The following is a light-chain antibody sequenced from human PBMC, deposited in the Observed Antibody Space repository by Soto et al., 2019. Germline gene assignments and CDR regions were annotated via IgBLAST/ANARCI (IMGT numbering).Light chain of an antibody. J-gene: IGKJ2*01. CDR3: QEYNSYLYT. CDR1: QSISSW. V-gene: IGKV1-5*01. Sequence: DIQMTQSPSTLSASVGDRVTITCRASQSISSWLAWYQQKPWKAPKLLIYDASSLESGVPSRFSGSGSGTAFTLTISSLQPDDVGNNYCQEYNSYLYTFGQGTKVLIK. CDR2: DAS.